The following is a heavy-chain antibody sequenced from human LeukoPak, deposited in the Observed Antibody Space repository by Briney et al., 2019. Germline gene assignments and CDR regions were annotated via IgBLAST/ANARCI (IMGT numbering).Heavy chain of an antibody. Sequence: GGSLRLSCAASGFTVSSNYMSWVRQAPGKGLEWVSVIYSGGSTYYADSVKGRFTISRDNSKNTLYLQMNSLRAEDTAVYYCAGDEGYSSSWYAYYYYYMDVWGKGTTVTVSS. D-gene: IGHD6-13*01. V-gene: IGHV3-53*01. J-gene: IGHJ6*03. CDR3: AGDEGYSSSWYAYYYYYMDV. CDR1: GFTVSSNY. CDR2: IYSGGST.